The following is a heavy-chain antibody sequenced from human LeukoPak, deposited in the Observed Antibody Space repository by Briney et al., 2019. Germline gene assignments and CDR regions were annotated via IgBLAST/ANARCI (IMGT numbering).Heavy chain of an antibody. CDR2: ISTSSSSI. J-gene: IGHJ4*02. CDR1: GFTFSTYS. Sequence: GGSLRLSCAASGFTFSTYSMNWVRQAPGKGLEWVSSISTSSSSIYYADSVKGRFTISRDNAKNSLYLQMNSLRAEDTAVYYCARVSLYYGSGTYYPPDYWGQGTLVTVSS. D-gene: IGHD3-10*01. V-gene: IGHV3-21*01. CDR3: ARVSLYYGSGTYYPPDY.